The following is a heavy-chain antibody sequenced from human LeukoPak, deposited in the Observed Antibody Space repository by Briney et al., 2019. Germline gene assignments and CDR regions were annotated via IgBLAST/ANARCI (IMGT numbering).Heavy chain of an antibody. Sequence: SETLSLTCAVYGGSFSGYYWSWIRQPPGKGLEWIGYIYYSGSSYYNPSLKSRVTISVDTSKNQFSLKLSSVTAADTAVYYCARDPLFGAAFDIWGQGTMVTVSS. J-gene: IGHJ3*02. CDR2: IYYSGSS. V-gene: IGHV4-30-4*01. CDR3: ARDPLFGAAFDI. D-gene: IGHD3-16*01. CDR1: GGSFSGYY.